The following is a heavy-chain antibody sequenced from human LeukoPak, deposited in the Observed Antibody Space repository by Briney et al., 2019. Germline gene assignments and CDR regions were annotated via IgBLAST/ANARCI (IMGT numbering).Heavy chain of an antibody. CDR2: ISGGGDIT. CDR1: GFTLSSYA. Sequence: PGGSLRLSCVASGFTLSSYAMSWVRQAPGKGLEWVSVISGGGDITNYADSVKGRFIISRDNSKNTLNLQMSSLRAEDTAVYYCAKPIVGATVTFDHWGQGTLVTV. D-gene: IGHD1-26*01. V-gene: IGHV3-23*01. CDR3: AKPIVGATVTFDH. J-gene: IGHJ4*02.